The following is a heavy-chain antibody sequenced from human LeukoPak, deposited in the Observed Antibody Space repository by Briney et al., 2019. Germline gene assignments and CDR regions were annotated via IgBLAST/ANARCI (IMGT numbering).Heavy chain of an antibody. CDR3: ARVGLCSGGSCYSYYYYGMDV. CDR2: IKQDGSER. D-gene: IGHD2-15*01. Sequence: PGGSLRLSCADSGFTFSNFWMSWVRQAPGKGLEWVANIKQDGSERHYVDSVKGRFTISRDNAKNSLYLQMKSLRAEDTAVYYCARVGLCSGGSCYSYYYYGMDVWGKGTTVTVSS. CDR1: GFTFSNFW. J-gene: IGHJ6*04. V-gene: IGHV3-7*03.